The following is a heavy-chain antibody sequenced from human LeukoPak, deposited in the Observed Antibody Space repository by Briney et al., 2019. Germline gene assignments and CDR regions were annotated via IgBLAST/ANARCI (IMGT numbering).Heavy chain of an antibody. CDR2: IYTSGST. Sequence: SETLSLTCTVSGGSISSGSYYWSWIRQPAGKGLEWIGRIYTSGSTNYNPSLKSRVTISVDTSKNQFSLKLSSVTAADTAVYYCARDLPDSSGWFDYWGQGTPVTVSS. CDR1: GGSISSGSYY. D-gene: IGHD6-19*01. CDR3: ARDLPDSSGWFDY. V-gene: IGHV4-61*02. J-gene: IGHJ4*02.